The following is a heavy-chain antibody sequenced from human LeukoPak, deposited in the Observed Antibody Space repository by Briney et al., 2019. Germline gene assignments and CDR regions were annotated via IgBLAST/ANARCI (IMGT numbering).Heavy chain of an antibody. CDR1: GFTFSDYY. CDR2: ISSSGSTI. J-gene: IGHJ4*02. CDR3: ARARGYYYDSSGYFYY. D-gene: IGHD3-22*01. V-gene: IGHV3-11*01. Sequence: GGSLRLSCAASGFTFSDYYMSWIRQAPGKGLEWVSYISSSGSTIYYADSVRGRFTISRDNAKNSLYLQMNSLRAEDTAVYYCARARGYYYDSSGYFYYWGQGTLVTVSS.